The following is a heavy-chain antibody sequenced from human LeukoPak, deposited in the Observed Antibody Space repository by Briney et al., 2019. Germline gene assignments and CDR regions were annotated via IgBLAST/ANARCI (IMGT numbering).Heavy chain of an antibody. J-gene: IGHJ1*01. CDR3: ARDESASYYYDTGDDQH. Sequence: GASVKVSCKASGYTFTGYYMHWVRQAPGQGLEWMGWINPNSGGTNYAQNFQGRVTMTRDTSISTAYMELSRLRSDDTAVYYCARDESASYYYDTGDDQHWGQGTLVTVSS. V-gene: IGHV1-2*02. D-gene: IGHD3-22*01. CDR2: INPNSGGT. CDR1: GYTFTGYY.